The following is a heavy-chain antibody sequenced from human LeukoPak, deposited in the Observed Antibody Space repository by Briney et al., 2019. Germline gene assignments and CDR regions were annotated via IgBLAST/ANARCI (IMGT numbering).Heavy chain of an antibody. Sequence: SETLSLTCTVSGGSISSYYWSWIRQPPGKGLEWIGSIYYSGSTYYNPSLKSRVTISVDTSKNQFSLKLSSVTAADTAVYYCARMGLSAAYYFDYWGQGTLVTVSS. V-gene: IGHV4-39*07. D-gene: IGHD1-26*01. J-gene: IGHJ4*02. CDR1: GGSISSYY. CDR2: IYYSGST. CDR3: ARMGLSAAYYFDY.